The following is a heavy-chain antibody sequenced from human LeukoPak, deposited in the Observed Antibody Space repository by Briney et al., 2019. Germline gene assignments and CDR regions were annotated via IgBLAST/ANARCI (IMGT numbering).Heavy chain of an antibody. CDR3: ANLAGGDAV. Sequence: GGSLRLSCAASGFTFSSYAMSWVRQAPGKGLEWVSYIRSSSSTMYYADPVKGRFTISRDNAKNSLYLQMNSLRDEDTAVYYCANLAGGDAVWGQGTLVTVSS. CDR1: GFTFSSYA. D-gene: IGHD3-10*01. J-gene: IGHJ4*02. V-gene: IGHV3-48*02. CDR2: IRSSSSTM.